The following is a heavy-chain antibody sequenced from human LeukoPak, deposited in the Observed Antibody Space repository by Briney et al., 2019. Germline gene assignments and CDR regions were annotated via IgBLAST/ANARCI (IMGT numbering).Heavy chain of an antibody. V-gene: IGHV4-34*01. J-gene: IGHJ2*01. CDR2: IHYRGST. D-gene: IGHD3-22*01. Sequence: SEALSLTCAVSGGSFSGYYWSWIRQPPGKGLEWIGEIHYRGSTSYKSSLKSRATISGDTSKNQFSLRLSSVTAADTAVYYCARGILGYYYFDLWGRGTLVTVSS. CDR1: GGSFSGYY. CDR3: ARGILGYYYFDL.